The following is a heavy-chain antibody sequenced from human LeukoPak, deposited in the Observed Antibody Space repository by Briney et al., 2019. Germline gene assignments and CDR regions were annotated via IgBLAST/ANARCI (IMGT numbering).Heavy chain of an antibody. V-gene: IGHV4-38-2*02. CDR3: ARSYRGGYSP. CDR2: IYRSGST. J-gene: IGHJ5*02. CDR1: GYFTDSGDY. D-gene: IGHD1-26*01. Sequence: SETLSLTCTVSGYFTDSGDYWGWIRQPPGKGLEWIGSIYRSGSTYHNPSLKSRVTLSVDTSKNNFSLNLKFVTAADTAVYYCARSYRGGYSPWGQGTLVIVSS.